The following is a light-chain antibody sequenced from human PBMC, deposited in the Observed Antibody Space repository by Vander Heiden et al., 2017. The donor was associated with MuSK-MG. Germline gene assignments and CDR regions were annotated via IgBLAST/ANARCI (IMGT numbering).Light chain of an antibody. V-gene: IGLV2-14*03. CDR2: DVS. CDR1: SSDVGAYNF. CDR3: NSYTTSGHVI. Sequence: QSALPQPASVSGSPGQPITISCTGTSSDVGAYNFVSWYQQHPGKAPKLRIYDVSKRPSGVSNRFSGSKSGNTASLTISGLQAEDEADYYCNSYTTSGHVIFGGGTKLTVL. J-gene: IGLJ2*01.